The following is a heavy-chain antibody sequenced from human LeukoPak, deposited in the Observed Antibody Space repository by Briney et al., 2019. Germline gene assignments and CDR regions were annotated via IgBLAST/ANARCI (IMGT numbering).Heavy chain of an antibody. J-gene: IGHJ4*02. Sequence: SETLSLTCTVSGGSVSSGSYYWSWIRQPSGKGLEWTGYIYYSGSTNYNPSLKSRVTISVDTSKNQFSLKLTSVTAADTAVYYCARDHGIAARPRFDYWGQGTLVTVSS. CDR2: IYYSGST. V-gene: IGHV4-61*01. D-gene: IGHD6-6*01. CDR3: ARDHGIAARPRFDY. CDR1: GGSVSSGSYY.